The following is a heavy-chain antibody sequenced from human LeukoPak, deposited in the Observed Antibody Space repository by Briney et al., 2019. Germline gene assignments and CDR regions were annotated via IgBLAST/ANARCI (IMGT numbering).Heavy chain of an antibody. Sequence: APVKVSCKASGYTFTSYGISWVRQAPGHGLEWMGWISAYNGNTNYAQKLQGRVTMTTDTSTSTAYMELRSLRSDDTAVYYCARGGGYESDYYYYGMYVWGQGTTVTASS. CDR1: GYTFTSYG. J-gene: IGHJ6*01. CDR2: ISAYNGNT. CDR3: ARGGGYESDYYYYGMYV. D-gene: IGHD5-12*01. V-gene: IGHV1-18*01.